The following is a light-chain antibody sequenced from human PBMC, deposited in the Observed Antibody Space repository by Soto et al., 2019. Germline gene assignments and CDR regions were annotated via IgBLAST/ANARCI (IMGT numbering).Light chain of an antibody. J-gene: IGLJ2*01. CDR3: TSYTSSGTLV. CDR1: SSDVGGYNF. CDR2: AVT. Sequence: QSALTQPASVSGSPGQSITISCTGTSSDVGGYNFVSWYQHHPGKAPKLMVYAVTNRPSGVSNRFSGSKSGSTASLTISGLRAEDEADYYCTSYTSSGTLVFGGGTKLTVL. V-gene: IGLV2-14*01.